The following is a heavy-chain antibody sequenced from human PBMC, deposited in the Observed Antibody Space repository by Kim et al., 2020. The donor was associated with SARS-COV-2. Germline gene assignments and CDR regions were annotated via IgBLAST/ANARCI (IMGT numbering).Heavy chain of an antibody. D-gene: IGHD1-26*01. V-gene: IGHV3-30*18. CDR1: GFTFSSYG. CDR3: AKDSGSYKRHYYYYGMDV. Sequence: GGSLRLSCAASGFTFSSYGMHWVRQAPGKGLEWVAVISYDGSNKYYADSVKGRFTISRDNSKNTLYLQMNSLRAEDTAVYYCAKDSGSYKRHYYYYGMDVWGQGPTVTVSS. CDR2: ISYDGSNK. J-gene: IGHJ6*02.